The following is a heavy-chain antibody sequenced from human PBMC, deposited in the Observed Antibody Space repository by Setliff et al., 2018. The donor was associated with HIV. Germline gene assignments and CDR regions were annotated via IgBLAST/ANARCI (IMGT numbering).Heavy chain of an antibody. Sequence: SETLSLTCAVSGGSISSSSYYWGWIRQPPGKGLEWIGSIYYSGSTYYNPSLKSRVTISVDTSKNQFSLKLSSVTAADTAVYYCATDYGDYGYWGQGTLVTVSS. CDR1: GGSISSSSYY. D-gene: IGHD4-17*01. CDR2: IYYSGST. V-gene: IGHV4-39*01. J-gene: IGHJ4*02. CDR3: ATDYGDYGY.